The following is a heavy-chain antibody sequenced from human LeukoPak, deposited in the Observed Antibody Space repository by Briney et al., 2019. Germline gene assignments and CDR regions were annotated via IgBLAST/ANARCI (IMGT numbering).Heavy chain of an antibody. J-gene: IGHJ4*02. Sequence: GGSLRLSCVASGFTVSSNYMGWVRQAPGKGLEWVSIIYGGSSASYADSVKGRFSISRDNSKNTVYLQMNSLRGDDTAVYYCARMSSYSDFPDYWGQGTLVTVSS. CDR1: GFTVSSNY. CDR3: ARMSSYSDFPDY. V-gene: IGHV3-66*01. CDR2: IYGGSSA. D-gene: IGHD4-11*01.